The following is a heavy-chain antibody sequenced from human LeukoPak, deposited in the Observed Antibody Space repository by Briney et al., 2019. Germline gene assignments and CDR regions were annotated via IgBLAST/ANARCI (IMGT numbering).Heavy chain of an antibody. V-gene: IGHV3-30*02. D-gene: IGHD6-13*01. Sequence: GGSLRLSCAASGFTFSSYGMHWVRQAPGKGLEWVAFIRYDGSNKYYADSVKGRFTISRDNSKNTLYLQMGSLRAEDMAIYYCTRISIAAAGVDYWGQGTLVTVSS. CDR3: TRISIAAAGVDY. CDR1: GFTFSSYG. CDR2: IRYDGSNK. J-gene: IGHJ4*02.